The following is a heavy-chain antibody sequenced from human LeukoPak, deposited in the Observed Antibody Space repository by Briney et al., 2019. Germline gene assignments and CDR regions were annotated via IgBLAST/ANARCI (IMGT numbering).Heavy chain of an antibody. CDR2: INAGNGDT. J-gene: IGHJ5*02. CDR3: ARDRLGRGELSPPDH. Sequence: ASVNVSCKASGYTFNSYGVHWERQAPGQRLEWLGWINAGNGDTRYSQKLQGRVTITRDTSANTVYMDLSSLRSEDTALYYCARDRLGRGELSPPDHWGQGTLVTVSS. CDR1: GYTFNSYG. V-gene: IGHV1-3*01. D-gene: IGHD3-16*02.